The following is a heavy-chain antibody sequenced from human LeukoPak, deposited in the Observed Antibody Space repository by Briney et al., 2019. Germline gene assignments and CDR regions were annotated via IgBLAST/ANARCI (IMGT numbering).Heavy chain of an antibody. CDR2: ISSNGGNI. V-gene: IGHV3-64*01. CDR1: GFTFSSYA. Sequence: GGSLRLSCAASGFTFSSYAMHWVRQAPGKGLEYVSVISSNGGNIYYANSVKGRFTISRDNAKNSLYLQMNSLRAEDTAVYYCARDGVVAGPWHFDYWGQGTLVTVSS. CDR3: ARDGVVAGPWHFDY. D-gene: IGHD2-15*01. J-gene: IGHJ4*02.